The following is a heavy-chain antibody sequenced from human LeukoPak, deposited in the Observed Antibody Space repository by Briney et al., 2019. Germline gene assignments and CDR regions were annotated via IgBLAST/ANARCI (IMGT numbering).Heavy chain of an antibody. CDR3: ARVSSGSSTRARTAYGAFDS. V-gene: IGHV3-21*01. J-gene: IGHJ3*02. CDR1: GFTFSSYS. Sequence: PRGSLRLSCAASGFTFSSYSMNWVRQAPGKGLEWVSSISSSSSNIYYADSVKGRFTISRDNAKNSLYLQMNSLRAEDTAVYYCARVSSGSSTRARTAYGAFDSWGQGTMVTVSS. D-gene: IGHD1-26*01. CDR2: ISSSSSNI.